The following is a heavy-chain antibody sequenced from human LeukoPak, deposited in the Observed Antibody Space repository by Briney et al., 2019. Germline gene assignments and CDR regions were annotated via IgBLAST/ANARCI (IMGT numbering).Heavy chain of an antibody. CDR3: TREDDSSGYRPFDI. D-gene: IGHD3-22*01. V-gene: IGHV1-2*06. CDR1: GYTFTSYY. CDR2: VNPNSGGT. J-gene: IGHJ3*02. Sequence: ASVKVSCKASGYTFTSYYIHWVRQAPGQGLEWMGRVNPNSGGTNYAQKFQGRVTMTRDTSISTAYMDLSSLRSDDTAVYYCTREDDSSGYRPFDIWGQGTMVTVSS.